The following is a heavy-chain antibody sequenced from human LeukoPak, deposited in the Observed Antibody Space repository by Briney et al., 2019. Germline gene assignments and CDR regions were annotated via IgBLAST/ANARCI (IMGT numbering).Heavy chain of an antibody. Sequence: SETLSLTCAVYGGSFSGYYWSWIRQPPGKGLEWIGEINHSGSTNYNPSLKSRVTISVDTSKNQFSLKLSSVIAADTAMYYCARGYSGSYYLYDYWGQGTLVTVSS. CDR1: GGSFSGYY. J-gene: IGHJ4*02. CDR3: ARGYSGSYYLYDY. CDR2: INHSGST. D-gene: IGHD1-26*01. V-gene: IGHV4-34*01.